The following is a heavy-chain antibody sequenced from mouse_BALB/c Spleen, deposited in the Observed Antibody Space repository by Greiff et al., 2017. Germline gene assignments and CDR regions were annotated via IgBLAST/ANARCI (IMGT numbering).Heavy chain of an antibody. CDR1: GYTFTDYN. Sequence: VQLKQSGPELVKPGASVKISCKASGYTFTDYNMHWVKQSHGKSLEWIGYIYPYNGGTGYNQKFKSKATLTVDNSSSTAYMELRSLTSEDSAVYYCARPRLTTALDYWGQGTTLTVSS. CDR3: ARPRLTTALDY. CDR2: IYPYNGGT. D-gene: IGHD1-2*01. V-gene: IGHV1S29*02. J-gene: IGHJ2*01.